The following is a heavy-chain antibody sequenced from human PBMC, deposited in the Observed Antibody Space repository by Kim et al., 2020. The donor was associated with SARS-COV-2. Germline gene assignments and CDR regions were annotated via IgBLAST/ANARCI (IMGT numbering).Heavy chain of an antibody. J-gene: IGHJ5*02. Sequence: SETLSLTCTVSGGSISSYYWSWIRQPPGKGLEWIGYIYYSGSTNYNPSLKSRVTISVDTSKNQFSLKLSSVTAADTAVYYCARFVSLAAAFYWFDPWGQGTLVTVSS. CDR2: IYYSGST. D-gene: IGHD6-13*01. CDR3: ARFVSLAAAFYWFDP. V-gene: IGHV4-59*01. CDR1: GGSISSYY.